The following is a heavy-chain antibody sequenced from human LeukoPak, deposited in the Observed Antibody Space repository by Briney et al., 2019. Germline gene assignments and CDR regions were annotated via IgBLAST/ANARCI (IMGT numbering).Heavy chain of an antibody. V-gene: IGHV3-30-3*01. D-gene: IGHD1-26*01. Sequence: GGSLRLSCAASGFTFSSYAMHWVRQAPGKGLEWVAVISYDGSNKYYADSVKGRFTISRDNSKNTLYLQMNSPRAEDTAVYYCARVPVVGATPSGFDYWGQGTLVTVSS. CDR2: ISYDGSNK. CDR3: ARVPVVGATPSGFDY. CDR1: GFTFSSYA. J-gene: IGHJ4*02.